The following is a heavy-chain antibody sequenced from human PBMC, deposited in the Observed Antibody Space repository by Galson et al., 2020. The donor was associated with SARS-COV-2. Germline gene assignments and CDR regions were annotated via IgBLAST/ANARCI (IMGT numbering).Heavy chain of an antibody. Sequence: GGSLRLSCAASGLTFSGSAVHWVRQATGKGLEWVGHIKSNAISYATAYAASVKGRFTMSRDDSKNTAYLQMNSLKTEDTAVYYCTIGYCSTTTCYPRFDPWGRGTLVTVSS. CDR1: GLTFSGSA. V-gene: IGHV3-73*01. CDR2: IKSNAISYAT. J-gene: IGHJ5*02. D-gene: IGHD2-2*01. CDR3: TIGYCSTTTCYPRFDP.